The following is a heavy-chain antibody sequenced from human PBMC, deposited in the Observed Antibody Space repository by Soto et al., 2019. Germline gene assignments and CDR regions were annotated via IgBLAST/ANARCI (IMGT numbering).Heavy chain of an antibody. J-gene: IGHJ4*02. CDR1: GFTFGDYP. CDR3: TRGQNGPFDY. V-gene: IGHV3-49*03. CDR2: IRSKANGATT. Sequence: GGSLRLSCTGTGFTFGDYPMTWLRQAPGKGLECVGFIRSKANGATTEYVASVNGRFTISRDDSRSIAYLQMNSLKTEDTAVYYCTRGQNGPFDYWGQGTLVTVSS.